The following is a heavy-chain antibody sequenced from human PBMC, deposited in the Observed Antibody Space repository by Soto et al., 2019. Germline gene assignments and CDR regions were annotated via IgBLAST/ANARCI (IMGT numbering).Heavy chain of an antibody. CDR3: ARQHIRQLGPFDY. D-gene: IGHD6-6*01. Sequence: QLQLQESGPGLVKPSETLSLTCTVSGGSISSSSYYWGWIRQPPGKGLEWIGSIYYSGSTYDNPSLKSRVTISVDTSKNQFSLKLSSVTAADTAVYYCARQHIRQLGPFDYWGQGTLVTVSS. CDR1: GGSISSSSYY. CDR2: IYYSGST. V-gene: IGHV4-39*01. J-gene: IGHJ4*02.